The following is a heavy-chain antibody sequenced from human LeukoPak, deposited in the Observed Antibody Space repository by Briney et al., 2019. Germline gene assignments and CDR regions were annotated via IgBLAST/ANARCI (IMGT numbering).Heavy chain of an antibody. CDR2: IYTSGST. CDR1: GDSITNYY. CDR3: ASDLTLFGMGAYFYYMDV. Sequence: SETLSLTCTVSGDSITNYYWSWIRQPAGKGLEWIGHIYTSGSTDYNPSLKSRVTMSVDTSKNQFSLKLTSVTAADTAVYYCASDLTLFGMGAYFYYMDVWGKGTTVTVSS. V-gene: IGHV4-4*07. D-gene: IGHD3-3*01. J-gene: IGHJ6*03.